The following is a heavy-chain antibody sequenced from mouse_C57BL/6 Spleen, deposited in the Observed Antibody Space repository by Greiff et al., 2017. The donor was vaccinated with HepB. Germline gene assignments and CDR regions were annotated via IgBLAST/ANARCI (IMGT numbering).Heavy chain of an antibody. CDR2: IDPETGGT. CDR3: TRNYGNYGRYYFDY. V-gene: IGHV1-15*01. J-gene: IGHJ2*01. CDR1: GYTFNDYE. Sequence: VKLVESGAELVRPGASVTLSCKASGYTFNDYEMHWVKQKPVHGLEWIGAIDPETGGTAYNQKFKGKAILTADKSSSKAYMELRSLTSEDSAVYYCTRNYGNYGRYYFDYWGQGTTLTVSS. D-gene: IGHD2-1*01.